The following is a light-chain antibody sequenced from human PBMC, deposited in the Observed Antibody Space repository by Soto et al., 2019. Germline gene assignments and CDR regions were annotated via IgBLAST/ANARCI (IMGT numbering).Light chain of an antibody. CDR1: SSNIGNNY. CDR3: GTWDNSLSMGV. J-gene: IGLJ3*02. CDR2: DNN. V-gene: IGLV1-51*01. Sequence: QSVLTQPPSVSAAPGQKVTISCSGSSSNIGNNYVSWYQQFPGTAPKLLIYDNNKRPSVIPDRFSGSKSGTSATLGITGLQTGDEADYFCGTWDNSLSMGVFGGGTKLTVL.